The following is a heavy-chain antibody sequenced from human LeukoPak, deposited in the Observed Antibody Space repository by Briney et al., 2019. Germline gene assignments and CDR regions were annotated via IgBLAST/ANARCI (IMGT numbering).Heavy chain of an antibody. D-gene: IGHD7-27*01. CDR3: ASRTWGISTLHI. Sequence: PGGSLRLSCAASGFIFDNYGMNWVRQAPGKGLELVSGIDWNGGSTAYADSVKGRFTISRDNAKNSLFLQMNSLRAEVTALYYCASRTWGISTLHICGQATMVTDSS. CDR2: IDWNGGST. V-gene: IGHV3-20*04. CDR1: GFIFDNYG. J-gene: IGHJ3*02.